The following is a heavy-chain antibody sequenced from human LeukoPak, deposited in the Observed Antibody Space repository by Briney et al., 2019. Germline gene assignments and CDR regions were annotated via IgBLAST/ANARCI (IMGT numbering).Heavy chain of an antibody. J-gene: IGHJ4*02. V-gene: IGHV3-30*02. CDR2: IRNDGSDK. CDR3: ARGVEGDGLYYFDF. Sequence: GGSLRLSCAASGFTFSNYGMHWVRQAPGKGLEWVAFIRNDGSDKQYVDSVKGRFTISRDNSKDTVYLQMNSLRAEDTAVYYCARGVEGDGLYYFDFWGQGTLVTVSS. D-gene: IGHD3-16*01. CDR1: GFTFSNYG.